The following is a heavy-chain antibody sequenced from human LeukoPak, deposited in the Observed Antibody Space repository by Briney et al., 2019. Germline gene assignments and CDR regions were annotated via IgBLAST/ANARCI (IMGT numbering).Heavy chain of an antibody. CDR1: RFTFSSYG. Sequence: GGSLRLSCAASRFTFSSYGMHWVCQAPGKGLEWVAVISYDGSNKYYADSVKGRFTISRGNSKNTLYLQMNSLRAEDTAVYYCAKDLVYALDYWGQGTLVTVSS. V-gene: IGHV3-30*18. D-gene: IGHD2-8*01. CDR2: ISYDGSNK. CDR3: AKDLVYALDY. J-gene: IGHJ4*02.